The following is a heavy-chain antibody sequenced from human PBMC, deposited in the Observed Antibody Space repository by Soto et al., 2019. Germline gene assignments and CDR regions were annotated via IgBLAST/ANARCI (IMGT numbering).Heavy chain of an antibody. Sequence: EVQLVESGGGLVQPGASLKLSCAASGFTFRGSAMRWVRQASGKGLEWVGRIRTKANSYATAYAAPVQGRFTISRDDSKSTAYLQMNSLEPEDTAVYYCTGSLLAYCSGGKCHTDYYYYGMDVWGQGTAVTVSS. CDR2: IRTKANSYAT. CDR3: TGSLLAYCSGGKCHTDYYYYGMDV. D-gene: IGHD2-15*01. CDR1: GFTFRGSA. J-gene: IGHJ6*02. V-gene: IGHV3-73*02.